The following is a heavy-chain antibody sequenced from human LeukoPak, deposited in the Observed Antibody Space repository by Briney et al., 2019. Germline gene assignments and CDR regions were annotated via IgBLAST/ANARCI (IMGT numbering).Heavy chain of an antibody. J-gene: IGHJ6*02. CDR3: AKLGITGTTADDYYYYGTDV. D-gene: IGHD1-7*01. V-gene: IGHV3-30*18. CDR2: ISYDGSNK. CDR1: GFTFSSYG. Sequence: PGRSLRLSCAASGFTFSSYGMHWVRQAPGKGLEWVAVISYDGSNKYYADSVKGRFTISRDNSKNTLYLQMNSLRAEDTAVYYCAKLGITGTTADDYYYYGTDVWGQGTTVTVSS.